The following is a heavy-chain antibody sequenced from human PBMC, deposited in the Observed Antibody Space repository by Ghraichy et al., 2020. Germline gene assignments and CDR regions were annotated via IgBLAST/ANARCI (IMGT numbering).Heavy chain of an antibody. CDR1: GFIFSNYA. J-gene: IGHJ6*02. CDR2: ISGRDGRT. CDR3: ARASVYGRIAGRYYSYGMNV. V-gene: IGHV3-23*01. Sequence: GGSLRLSYEASGFIFSNYAVSWVRQAPGKGLDWVSGISGRDGRTYYADSVKGRFTIFRDNSKNTLSLQMDSLRAEDTAVYYCARASVYGRIAGRYYSYGMNVWGRGTTVTVSS. D-gene: IGHD3-10*01.